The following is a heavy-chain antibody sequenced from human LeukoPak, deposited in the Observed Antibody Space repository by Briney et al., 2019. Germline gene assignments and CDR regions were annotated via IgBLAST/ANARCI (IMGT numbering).Heavy chain of an antibody. CDR2: ISYDGSNK. CDR3: ARDGTVTRGAFDI. D-gene: IGHD4-17*01. J-gene: IGHJ3*02. CDR1: GFTFSSYA. Sequence: GRSLRLSCAASGFTFSSYAMHWVRQAPGKGLEWVAVISYDGSNKYYADSVKGRFTISRDNSKNTLYLQMNSLRAEDTAVYYCARDGTVTRGAFDIWGQGTMVTVSS. V-gene: IGHV3-30*04.